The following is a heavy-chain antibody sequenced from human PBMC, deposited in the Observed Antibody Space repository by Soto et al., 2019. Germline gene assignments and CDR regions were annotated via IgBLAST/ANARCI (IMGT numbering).Heavy chain of an antibody. Sequence: SGPTLVNPTQTLTLTCTFSGFSLSTSGMCVSWIRQPPGKALEWLALIDWDDDKYYSTSLKTRLTISKDTSKNQVVLTMTNMDPVDTATYYCARIRLSSGQNYYYGMDVWGQGTTVTVSS. J-gene: IGHJ6*02. CDR2: IDWDDDK. V-gene: IGHV2-70*01. CDR3: ARIRLSSGQNYYYGMDV. D-gene: IGHD2-21*02. CDR1: GFSLSTSGMC.